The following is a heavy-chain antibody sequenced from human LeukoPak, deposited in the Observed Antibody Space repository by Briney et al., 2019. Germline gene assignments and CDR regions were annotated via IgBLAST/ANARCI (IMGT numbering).Heavy chain of an antibody. Sequence: GGPLSLPCAASGCTFCCYVMNWVRAAPGKGLEGVSTNRGDGGDTHSVDSVKGRFTITRVNSKNPLFMQMNGRRAEGTAVYYCGKSGSRDWDYFEYWGQGTVVTASS. V-gene: IGHV3-23*01. CDR2: NRGDGGDT. CDR1: GCTFCCYV. J-gene: IGHJ4*02. CDR3: GKSGSRDWDYFEY. D-gene: IGHD6-19*01.